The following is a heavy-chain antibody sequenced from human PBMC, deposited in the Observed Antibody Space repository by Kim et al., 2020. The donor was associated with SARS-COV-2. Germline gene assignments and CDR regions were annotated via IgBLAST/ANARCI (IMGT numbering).Heavy chain of an antibody. CDR2: MNPNSGNK. V-gene: IGHV1-8*01. CDR1: GYTFTSYD. J-gene: IGHJ6*02. D-gene: IGHD3-16*01. Sequence: ASVKVSCKATGYTFTSYDINWVRQATGQGLEWMGWMNPNSGNKGYAQKFQGRVTMTRNTSISTAYMQLSSLRSEDTAVYYFARLYALYGMDVWGPGTTVTVS. CDR3: ARLYALYGMDV.